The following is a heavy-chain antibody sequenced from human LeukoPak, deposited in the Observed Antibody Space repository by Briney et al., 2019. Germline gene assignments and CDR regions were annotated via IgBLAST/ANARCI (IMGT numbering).Heavy chain of an antibody. CDR1: GYTFTGYY. V-gene: IGHV1-2*02. CDR3: ARRLWCGTSCSATGGLDG. Sequence: GASVTVSFKASGYTFTGYYMHWVRQAPGQGLEWMGWINPNSGGTNYAQKFQGRVTMTRDTSISTAYLDLNSLRSDDTAMYYCARRLWCGTSCSATGGLDGWGQGGTVTVSS. D-gene: IGHD1-7*01. J-gene: IGHJ6*02. CDR2: INPNSGGT.